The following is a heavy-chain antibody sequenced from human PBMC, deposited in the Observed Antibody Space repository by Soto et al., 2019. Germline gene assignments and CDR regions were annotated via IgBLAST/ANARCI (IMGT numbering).Heavy chain of an antibody. V-gene: IGHV4-31*02. Sequence: SETLSLTCTVSGGSISSGGYYWSWIRQHPGKGLEWIGYIYYSGSTYYNPSLKSRVTISVDTSRNQFSLKLSSVTAADTAVYYCARDEYDSSGYYYIDYWGQGTLVTVSS. CDR1: GGSISSGGYY. D-gene: IGHD3-22*01. J-gene: IGHJ4*02. CDR2: IYYSGST. CDR3: ARDEYDSSGYYYIDY.